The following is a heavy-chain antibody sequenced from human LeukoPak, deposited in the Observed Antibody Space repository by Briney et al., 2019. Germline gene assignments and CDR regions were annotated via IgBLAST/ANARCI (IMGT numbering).Heavy chain of an antibody. Sequence: GGSLRLSCAASGFTFSSYSMNWVRQAPGKGLEWVSSISSSSSYIYYADSVQGRFTISRDNAKNSLYLQMNSLTAEDTAVYYCARKMKTGDRVGTFDIWGQGTMVTVSS. CDR1: GFTFSSYS. CDR2: ISSSSSYI. V-gene: IGHV3-21*01. J-gene: IGHJ3*02. D-gene: IGHD1-1*01. CDR3: ARKMKTGDRVGTFDI.